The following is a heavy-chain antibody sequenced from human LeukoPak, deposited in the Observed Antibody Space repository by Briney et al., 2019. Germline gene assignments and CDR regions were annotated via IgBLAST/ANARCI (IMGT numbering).Heavy chain of an antibody. D-gene: IGHD7-27*01. V-gene: IGHV3-48*01. CDR3: ARDLNWETY. J-gene: IGHJ4*02. Sequence: GGSLRLSCAASGFTFSNAWMSWVRQAPGKGLEWVSYISSTSSTIYYADSVKGRFTISRDNSKNTLYLQMNSLRAEDTAVYYCARDLNWETYWGQGTLVTVSS. CDR1: GFTFSNAW. CDR2: ISSTSSTI.